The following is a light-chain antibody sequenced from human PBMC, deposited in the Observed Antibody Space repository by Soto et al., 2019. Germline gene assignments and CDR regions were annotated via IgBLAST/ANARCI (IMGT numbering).Light chain of an antibody. Sequence: EIVLTQSPGTLSLSPVERATLSGMASQSVSNNYLAWYQQKPGQAPRLLIYGASSRATGIPDRFSGSGSGTDFTLTISRLEPEDFAVYYCRQYGSSPRTFGQGTKVDNK. CDR2: GAS. J-gene: IGKJ1*01. V-gene: IGKV3-20*01. CDR1: QSVSNNY. CDR3: RQYGSSPRT.